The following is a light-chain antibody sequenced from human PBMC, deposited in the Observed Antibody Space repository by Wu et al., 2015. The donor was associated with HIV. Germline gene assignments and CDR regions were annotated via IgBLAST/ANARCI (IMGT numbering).Light chain of an antibody. J-gene: IGKJ2*03. CDR2: NSS. CDR3: QQCNDWSYS. V-gene: IGKV3-11*01. Sequence: EIVLTQSPATLSLSPGERATLSCRASQSVGSYLAWYQQKPGQAPRLLIYNSSDRATGIPARFSGSGSGTDLTLTISSLQSEDFAVYYCQQCNDWSYSFGQGTKLEIK. CDR1: QSVGSY.